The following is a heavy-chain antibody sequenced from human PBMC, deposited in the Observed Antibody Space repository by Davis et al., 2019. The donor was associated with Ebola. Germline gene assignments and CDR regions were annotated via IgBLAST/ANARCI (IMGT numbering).Heavy chain of an antibody. D-gene: IGHD7-27*01. V-gene: IGHV3-30-3*01. Sequence: GESLKISCAASRFTFSSYATHWVRQAPGKGLEWVAVISYDGSNKYYADSVKGRFTISRDNSKNTLYLQMNSLRAEDTAVYYCARPSWGPYYYYGMDVWGKGTTVTVSS. CDR1: RFTFSSYA. CDR3: ARPSWGPYYYYGMDV. CDR2: ISYDGSNK. J-gene: IGHJ6*04.